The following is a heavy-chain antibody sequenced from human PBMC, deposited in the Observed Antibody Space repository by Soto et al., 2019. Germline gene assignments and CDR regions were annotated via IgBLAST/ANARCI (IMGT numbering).Heavy chain of an antibody. Sequence: SETLSLTCTVSGGSLSSGDSYWSWIRQPPGKGLEWIGYIYNSGTTSYNPSLKSRVTISADTSKNQFSLNLSSVTAADTAVYYCAAEDIVLMVYAFDYWGQGILVTVSS. CDR3: AAEDIVLMVYAFDY. D-gene: IGHD2-8*01. CDR1: GGSLSSGDSY. V-gene: IGHV4-30-4*01. CDR2: IYNSGTT. J-gene: IGHJ4*02.